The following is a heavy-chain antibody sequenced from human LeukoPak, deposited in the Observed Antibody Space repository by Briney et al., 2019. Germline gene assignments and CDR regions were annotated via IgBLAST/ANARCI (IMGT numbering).Heavy chain of an antibody. V-gene: IGHV4-59*12. J-gene: IGHJ3*01. Sequence: SETLSLTCSVSGVAIRSYCWSWIRQSPGRGLEWIGDIFYSGGTRYNPSLESRVTMSQDTSKNQFSLKLNSVTAADSAVYYCARETDLTVAGGFRNAFDLWGQGTRVTVHS. D-gene: IGHD6-19*01. CDR3: ARETDLTVAGGFRNAFDL. CDR1: GVAIRSYC. CDR2: IFYSGGT.